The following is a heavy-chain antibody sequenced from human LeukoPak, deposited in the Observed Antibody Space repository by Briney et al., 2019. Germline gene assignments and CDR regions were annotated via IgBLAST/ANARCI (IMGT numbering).Heavy chain of an antibody. Sequence: SETLSLTCTVSGGSISSSSYYWGWIRQPPGKGLEWIGNIYYSGSTYYNPSLKSRVTISVDTSKNQFSLKLSSVTAEDTAVYYCARVYYGSGSLHYYYYYMDVWGKGTTVTISS. CDR2: IYYSGST. J-gene: IGHJ6*03. D-gene: IGHD3-10*01. V-gene: IGHV4-39*01. CDR1: GGSISSSSYY. CDR3: ARVYYGSGSLHYYYYYMDV.